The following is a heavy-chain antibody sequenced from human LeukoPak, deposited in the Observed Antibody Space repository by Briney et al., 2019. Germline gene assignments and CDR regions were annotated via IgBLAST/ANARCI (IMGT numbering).Heavy chain of an antibody. D-gene: IGHD3-3*01. CDR1: EYSFTSYW. CDR3: ARHGPRGLRFLEWLIYMDV. V-gene: IGHV5-51*01. CDR2: TYPGDSDT. J-gene: IGHJ6*03. Sequence: GESLKISCKGSEYSFTSYWIGWVRQMPGKGLEWMGITYPGDSDTRYSPSFQGQVTISADKSISTAYLQWSSPKASDTAMYYCARHGPRGLRFLEWLIYMDVWGKGTTVTVSS.